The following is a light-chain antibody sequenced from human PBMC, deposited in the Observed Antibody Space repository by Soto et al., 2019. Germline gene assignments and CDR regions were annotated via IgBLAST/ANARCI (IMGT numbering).Light chain of an antibody. V-gene: IGKV1-27*01. CDR3: QKYNSAPRAT. Sequence: DIQMTQSPSSLSASVGDRVTITCRASQGISNYLAWYQQKPGKVPKLLIYAASTLQSGVPSRFSGSGSGTDFTLTISSLQPEDVATYYCQKYNSAPRATFGQGTKVEIK. J-gene: IGKJ1*01. CDR2: AAS. CDR1: QGISNY.